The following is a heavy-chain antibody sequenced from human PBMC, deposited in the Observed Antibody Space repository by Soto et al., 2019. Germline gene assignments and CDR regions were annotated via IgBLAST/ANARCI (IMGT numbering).Heavy chain of an antibody. CDR1: GYTFTNFA. V-gene: IGHV1-3*01. J-gene: IGHJ4*02. CDR3: ARPRTYNWNDPFDY. CDR2: INAGYGNT. Sequence: GASVKVSCKASGYTFTNFALHWVRQAPGQRLEWMGWINAGYGNTKSSQRFQGRATITRDTSASTAYMELSSLSSEDTAVYYCARPRTYNWNDPFDYWGQGTLVTISS. D-gene: IGHD1-20*01.